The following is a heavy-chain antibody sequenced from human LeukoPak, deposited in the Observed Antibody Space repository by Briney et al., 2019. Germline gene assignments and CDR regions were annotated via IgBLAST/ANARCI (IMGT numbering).Heavy chain of an antibody. V-gene: IGHV3-23*01. D-gene: IGHD6-19*01. J-gene: IGHJ4*02. CDR3: ARDLRSSGWYHFDY. Sequence: PGGSLRLSCAASGFTFSSYAMSWVRQAPGKGLEWVSAISGSGGSTYYADSVKGRFTISRDNAKNSLYLQMNSLRAEDTAVYYCARDLRSSGWYHFDYWGQGTLVTVSS. CDR1: GFTFSSYA. CDR2: ISGSGGST.